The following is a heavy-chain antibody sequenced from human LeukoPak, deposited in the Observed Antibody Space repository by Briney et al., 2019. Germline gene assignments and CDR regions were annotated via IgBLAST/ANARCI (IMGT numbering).Heavy chain of an antibody. CDR3: AKWGDYDILTGYYVSDF. J-gene: IGHJ4*02. Sequence: GGSLRLSCAASGFIFRNYGMSWVRQAPCKGREWVSAITGSGDTTYYADSVKGRFTISRDNSKNTLYVEMNTLRAEDTAVYYCAKWGDYDILTGYYVSDFWGQGTLVTVSS. V-gene: IGHV3-23*01. D-gene: IGHD3-9*01. CDR2: ITGSGDTT. CDR1: GFIFRNYG.